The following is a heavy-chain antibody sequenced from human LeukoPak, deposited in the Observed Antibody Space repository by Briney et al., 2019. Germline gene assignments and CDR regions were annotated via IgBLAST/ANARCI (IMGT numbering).Heavy chain of an antibody. CDR2: IYYSGST. D-gene: IGHD5-12*01. V-gene: IGHV4-31*03. CDR3: AGGPLDSGYTYFDY. J-gene: IGHJ4*02. Sequence: SETLSLTCTVSGGSISSGGYYWSWIRQHPGKGLGWIGYIYYSGSTYYNPSLKSRVTISVDTSKNQFSLKLSSVTAADTAVYYCAGGPLDSGYTYFDYWGQGTLVSVAS. CDR1: GGSISSGGYY.